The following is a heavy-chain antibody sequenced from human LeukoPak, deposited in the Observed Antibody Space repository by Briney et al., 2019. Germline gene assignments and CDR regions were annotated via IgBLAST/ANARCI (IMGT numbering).Heavy chain of an antibody. CDR2: INHSGST. D-gene: IGHD3-10*01. Sequence: SETLSLTCAVYGGSFSGYYWSWIRQPPGKGLEWIGEINHSGSTNYNPSLKSRVTISVDTSKNQFSLKLSSVTAADTAVYYCAIGPRRGNYWGQGTLVTVPS. J-gene: IGHJ4*02. CDR1: GGSFSGYY. V-gene: IGHV4-34*01. CDR3: AIGPRRGNY.